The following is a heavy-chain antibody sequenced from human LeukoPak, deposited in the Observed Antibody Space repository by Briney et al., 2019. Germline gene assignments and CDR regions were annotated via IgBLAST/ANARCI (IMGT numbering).Heavy chain of an antibody. CDR1: GFTFSSYN. Sequence: TGGSLRLSCAASGFTFSSYNMNWVRQAPGKGLEWVSSITSSSRYIYYADSVRGRFTISRDNAKSSLYLQMNSLRAEDTAVYYCARDPYSGSYGDYYYYYMDVWGKGTTVTISS. V-gene: IGHV3-21*01. J-gene: IGHJ6*03. CDR2: ITSSSRYI. D-gene: IGHD1-26*01. CDR3: ARDPYSGSYGDYYYYYMDV.